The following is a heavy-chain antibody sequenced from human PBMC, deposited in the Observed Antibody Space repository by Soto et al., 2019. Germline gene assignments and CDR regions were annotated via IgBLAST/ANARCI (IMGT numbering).Heavy chain of an antibody. D-gene: IGHD6-6*01. CDR2: ITGSGGDT. Sequence: EVKLLESGGGLVQPGGSLRLSCAASGFTFSNYVMSWVRQAPGKGLEWVSAITGSGGDTYYADSVKGRFTISRDNSKSTLYLQMNSLSAEDTALYDCETGSASNRPYYFDYWGQGILVPVSS. CDR3: ETGSASNRPYYFDY. J-gene: IGHJ4*02. CDR1: GFTFSNYV. V-gene: IGHV3-23*01.